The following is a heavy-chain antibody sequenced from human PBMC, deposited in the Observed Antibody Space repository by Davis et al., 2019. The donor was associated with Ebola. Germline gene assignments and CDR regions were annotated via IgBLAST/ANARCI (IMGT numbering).Heavy chain of an antibody. V-gene: IGHV3-33*03. J-gene: IGHJ4*02. CDR3: AKGYYYDSFDY. CDR1: GFTFSSYG. Sequence: GESLKISCAASGFTFSSYGMHWVRQAPGKALECVAMIWYDGSYKYYADSVKGRFTISRDNAKNSLYLQMNSLRAEDTVVYYCAKGYYYDSFDYWGQGTLVTVSS. CDR2: IWYDGSYK. D-gene: IGHD3-22*01.